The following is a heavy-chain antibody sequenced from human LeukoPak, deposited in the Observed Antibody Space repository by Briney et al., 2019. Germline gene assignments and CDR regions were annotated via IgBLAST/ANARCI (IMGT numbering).Heavy chain of an antibody. Sequence: PGGSLRLSCAASGFTFSSYSMNWVRQAPGKGLEWVSSISSSSSYIYYADSVKGRFTISRDNAKNSLYLQMNSLRAEDTAVYHCARDLNYYGSGKVYWGQGTLVTVSS. CDR3: ARDLNYYGSGKVY. J-gene: IGHJ4*02. CDR1: GFTFSSYS. CDR2: ISSSSSYI. D-gene: IGHD3-10*01. V-gene: IGHV3-21*01.